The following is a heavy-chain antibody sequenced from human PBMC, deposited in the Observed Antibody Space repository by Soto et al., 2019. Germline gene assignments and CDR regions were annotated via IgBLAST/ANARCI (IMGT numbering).Heavy chain of an antibody. CDR2: VDSGGGST. V-gene: IGHV3-23*01. CDR1: GFSFSNYA. CDR3: TKEQSNYPDNWCDP. J-gene: IGHJ5*02. D-gene: IGHD4-4*01. Sequence: EVQLLVSGGGSVQPGGSLRLSCAASGFSFSNYAMSWVRQATGTWLEWVSAVDSGGGSTYYAASVKGRFSISRDNSMNTLYLQMNSLRAEDTAIYDCTKEQSNYPDNWCDPWGQVTLVNVSS.